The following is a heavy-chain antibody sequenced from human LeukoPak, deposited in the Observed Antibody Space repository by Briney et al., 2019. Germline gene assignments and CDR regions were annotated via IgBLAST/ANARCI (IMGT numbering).Heavy chain of an antibody. J-gene: IGHJ4*02. Sequence: PSETLSLTCTVSGGSISSYYWSWIRQPPGKGLGWMAYIYYGGSTKYNPSLTSRVTISVDTSKNQLYLNLSSVTAADTAVYFCARHQSDYGDPSFGYWGQGTLVTVSS. D-gene: IGHD4-17*01. CDR3: ARHQSDYGDPSFGY. CDR2: IYYGGST. CDR1: GGSISSYY. V-gene: IGHV4-59*08.